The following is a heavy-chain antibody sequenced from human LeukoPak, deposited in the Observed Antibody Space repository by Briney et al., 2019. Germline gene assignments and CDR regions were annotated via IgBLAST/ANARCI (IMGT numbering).Heavy chain of an antibody. V-gene: IGHV3-23*01. CDR2: ITSSGGST. CDR3: ARYCSGPSCYSGQDY. D-gene: IGHD2-15*01. J-gene: IGHJ4*02. CDR1: GFTFNSYS. Sequence: GGSLRLSCAASGFTFNSYSKTWVPQAPGQAREGGSAITSSGGSTYYAYSGKGRITIARDNSKNTLYLQMKSLRAEDTAVYYCARYCSGPSCYSGQDYWGQGIVVTVSS.